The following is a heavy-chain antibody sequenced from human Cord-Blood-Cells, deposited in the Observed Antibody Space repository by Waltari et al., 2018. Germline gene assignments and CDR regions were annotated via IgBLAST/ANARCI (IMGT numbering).Heavy chain of an antibody. CDR2: IYSGGST. CDR3: ARSWYFDY. CDR1: GSSVGGTY. D-gene: IGHD6-13*01. Sequence: EVQLVESGGGLIQPGGSLDLPCGASGSSVGGTYMSWVRQAPGKGLEWVSVIYSGGSTYYADSVKGRFTISRDNSKNTLYLQMNSLRAEDTAVYYCARSWYFDYWGQGTLVTVSS. V-gene: IGHV3-53*01. J-gene: IGHJ4*02.